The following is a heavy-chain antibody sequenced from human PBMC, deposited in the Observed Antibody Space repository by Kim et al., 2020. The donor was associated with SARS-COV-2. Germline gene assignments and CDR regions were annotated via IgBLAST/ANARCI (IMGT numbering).Heavy chain of an antibody. J-gene: IGHJ2*01. D-gene: IGHD4-17*01. Sequence: ADSVKGRFTMSRDNSKNTLYLQMGSLRAEDMAVYYCARGRGTVTTRYFDLWGRGTLVTVSS. V-gene: IGHV3-64*02. CDR3: ARGRGTVTTRYFDL.